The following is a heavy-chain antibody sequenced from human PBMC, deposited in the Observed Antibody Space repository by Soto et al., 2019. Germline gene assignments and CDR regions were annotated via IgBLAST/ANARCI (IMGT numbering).Heavy chain of an antibody. D-gene: IGHD4-17*01. CDR2: ISHDGNAQ. V-gene: IGHV3-30*03. CDR1: GFILSTYG. Sequence: GGSLRLSCAASGFILSTYGMHWVRQAPGKGLEWVAMISHDGNAQYYVDSVKGRFSGSRDTSKTTLHLHMNSLRSEDTGLYYCARAYGPSNWYNRFHPRRQGPLVTVSS. CDR3: ARAYGPSNWYNRFHP. J-gene: IGHJ5*02.